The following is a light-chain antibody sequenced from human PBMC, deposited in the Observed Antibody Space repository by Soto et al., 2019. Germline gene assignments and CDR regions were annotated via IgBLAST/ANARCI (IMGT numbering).Light chain of an antibody. J-gene: IGLJ1*01. Sequence: QSVLTQPPSASGSPGQSVTISCTGTSSDVGGSNFVSWYQQHPGKVPKVIIYEVSQRPSGAPDRFSGSKSGNTASLTVSGLQAEDEADYYCSSYAGNNNYVFGTGTKGTVL. CDR1: SSDVGGSNF. CDR3: SSYAGNNNYV. V-gene: IGLV2-8*01. CDR2: EVS.